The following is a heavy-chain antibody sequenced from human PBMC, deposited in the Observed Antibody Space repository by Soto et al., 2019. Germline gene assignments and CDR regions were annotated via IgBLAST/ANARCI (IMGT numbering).Heavy chain of an antibody. CDR2: INPNSGGT. V-gene: IGHV1-2*02. D-gene: IGHD5-18*01. Sequence: GASVKVSCKASGYTFTSYGISWVRQAPGQGLEWMGWINPNSGGTNYAQKFQGRVTMTRDTSISTAYMELSRLRSDDTAMYYCARDFVQLWPLGYYGMDVWGQGTTVTVS. CDR1: GYTFTSYG. CDR3: ARDFVQLWPLGYYGMDV. J-gene: IGHJ6*02.